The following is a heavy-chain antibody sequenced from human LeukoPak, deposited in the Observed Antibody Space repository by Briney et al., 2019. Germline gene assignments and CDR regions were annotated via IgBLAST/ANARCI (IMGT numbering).Heavy chain of an antibody. J-gene: IGHJ5*02. V-gene: IGHV4-4*07. CDR2: IYFSGTT. CDR1: GGSISSYY. CDR3: ARDQYDSSGYYYLDP. Sequence: SETLSLTCTVSGGSISSYYWSWIRQPAGKGLEWIGRIYFSGTTNYNPSLKSRVTMSVDTSKNQFSLKLSSVTAADTAVYYCARDQYDSSGYYYLDPWGQGTLVTVSS. D-gene: IGHD3-22*01.